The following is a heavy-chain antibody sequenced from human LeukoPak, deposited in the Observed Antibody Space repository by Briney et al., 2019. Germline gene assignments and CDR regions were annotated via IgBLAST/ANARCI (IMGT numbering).Heavy chain of an antibody. J-gene: IGHJ4*02. V-gene: IGHV3-21*01. CDR2: ISPSSNYI. CDR1: GFTFSSYS. Sequence: GGSLRLSCAASGFTFSSYSMNWVRQAPGKGLEWVPSISPSSNYIYYADSVKGRFTISRDNAKTSLYLQMNSLRAEDTAVYYCARDLRHPVGGTSYWGQGTLVTVSS. CDR3: ARDLRHPVGGTSY. D-gene: IGHD4-23*01.